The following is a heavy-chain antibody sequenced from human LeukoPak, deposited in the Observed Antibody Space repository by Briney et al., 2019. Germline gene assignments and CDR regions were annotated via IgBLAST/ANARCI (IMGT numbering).Heavy chain of an antibody. V-gene: IGHV1-2*02. J-gene: IGHJ5*02. CDR3: ARDGGTSYEDWFDP. CDR1: GYTFTGYY. Sequence: GASVKVSCKASGYTFTGYYMHWVRQAPGQGLEWMGWINPNSGGTNYAQKLQGRVTMTTDTSTSTVYVELRSLRSDDTAVYYCARDGGTSYEDWFDPWGQGTLVTVSS. D-gene: IGHD1-26*01. CDR2: INPNSGGT.